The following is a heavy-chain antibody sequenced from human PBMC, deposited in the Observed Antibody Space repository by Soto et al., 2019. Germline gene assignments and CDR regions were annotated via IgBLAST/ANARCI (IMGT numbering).Heavy chain of an antibody. CDR1: GYPFTGPY. CDR2: INPSSGGT. V-gene: IGHV1-2*02. D-gene: IGHD2-15*01. Sequence: ASVKVSCKASGYPFTGPYIYWVRQAPGQGLEWMGWINPSSGGTEFAEKFQGRVTVTRDTSIRTVFLELNSLTSDDTAIYYCAREENCSGGTCHSEYFHRWGQGTLVTVSS. J-gene: IGHJ1*01. CDR3: AREENCSGGTCHSEYFHR.